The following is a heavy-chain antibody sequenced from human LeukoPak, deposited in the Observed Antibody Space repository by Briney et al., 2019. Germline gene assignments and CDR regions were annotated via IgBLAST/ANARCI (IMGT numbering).Heavy chain of an antibody. Sequence: GGSLRLSCAASGFTFSNYEFNWVRQAPGKGLEWVSYISSSGRNIYYADSVKGRFTISRDNARNSLYLQMNSLRAEDTAVYYCARDLVQLWSKDYWGQGTLVTVSS. V-gene: IGHV3-48*03. CDR1: GFTFSNYE. D-gene: IGHD5-18*01. J-gene: IGHJ4*02. CDR3: ARDLVQLWSKDY. CDR2: ISSSGRNI.